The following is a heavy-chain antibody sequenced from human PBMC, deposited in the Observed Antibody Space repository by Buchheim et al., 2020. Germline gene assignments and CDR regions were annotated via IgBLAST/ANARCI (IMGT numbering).Heavy chain of an antibody. CDR1: GFTFSSYG. Sequence: QVQLVESGGGVVQPGRSLRLSCAASGFTFSSYGMHWVRQAPGKGLEWVAVIWYDGSNKYYADSVKGRFTISRDNSKNTLYLQMNSLRAEEPAVYYCARGNYDLWSGYHNWFDPWGQGTL. J-gene: IGHJ5*02. CDR2: IWYDGSNK. D-gene: IGHD3-3*01. CDR3: ARGNYDLWSGYHNWFDP. V-gene: IGHV3-33*01.